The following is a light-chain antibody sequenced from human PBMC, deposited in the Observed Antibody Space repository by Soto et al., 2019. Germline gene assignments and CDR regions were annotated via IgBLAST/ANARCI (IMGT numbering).Light chain of an antibody. CDR3: VVWDDSLNAVV. CDR2: RND. V-gene: IGLV1-44*01. J-gene: IGLJ3*02. Sequence: QSVVTQPPSASAPPGQSVTISCSGRSSNIGSNTVNWCQQVPGEAPKLLIYRNDQRSPGVPDRFSGSKSGTSASLAIDGLQSEDEADYYCVVWDDSLNAVVFGGGTQLTVL. CDR1: SSNIGSNT.